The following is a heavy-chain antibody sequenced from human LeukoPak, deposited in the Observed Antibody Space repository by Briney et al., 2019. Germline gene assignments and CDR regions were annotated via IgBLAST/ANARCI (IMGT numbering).Heavy chain of an antibody. J-gene: IGHJ4*02. V-gene: IGHV3-23*01. CDR2: LNGRGDSP. Sequence: GGSLRLSCIVSGFTFSAYAMSWVRQAPGKGLEWVSSLNGRGDSPYYADSVKGRFTISRDNSKNTLYLQMHSLRVEDTAVYYCAKGPHRDYWGQGTLLTVSS. CDR1: GFTFSAYA. CDR3: AKGPHRDY.